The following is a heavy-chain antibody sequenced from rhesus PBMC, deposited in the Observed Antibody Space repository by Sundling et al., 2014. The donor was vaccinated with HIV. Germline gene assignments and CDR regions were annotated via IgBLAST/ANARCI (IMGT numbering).Heavy chain of an antibody. J-gene: IGHJ4*01. CDR2: VNGNSGST. Sequence: QVQMQESGPGLVKPSETLSLTCGVSGASISGGFAWSWIRQPPGRGLEWIGYVNGNSGSTNYNPSLRNRVTISKDTSKRQFSLKLTSATAADTAVYYCARDYTIWTSSLGYWGQGVLVTVSS. CDR1: GASISGGFA. D-gene: IGHD3-3*01. CDR3: ARDYTIWTSSLGY. V-gene: IGHV4-127*01.